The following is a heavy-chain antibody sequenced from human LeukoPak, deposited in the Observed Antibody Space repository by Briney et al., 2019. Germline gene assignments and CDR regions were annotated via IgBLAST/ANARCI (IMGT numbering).Heavy chain of an antibody. J-gene: IGHJ4*02. CDR1: GGSFSGYY. V-gene: IGHV4-34*01. CDR2: INHSGST. D-gene: IGHD3-3*01. Sequence: SETLSLTCAVYGGSFSGYYWSWIRQPPGKGLEWIGEINHSGSTNYNPSLKSRVTISVDTSKNQFSLKLSSVTAADTAVYYCARARFSPFDYWGQGTLVTVSS. CDR3: ARARFSPFDY.